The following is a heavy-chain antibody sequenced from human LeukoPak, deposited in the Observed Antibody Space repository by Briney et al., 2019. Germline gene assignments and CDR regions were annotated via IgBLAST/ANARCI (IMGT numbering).Heavy chain of an antibody. V-gene: IGHV4-59*01. J-gene: IGHJ4*02. Sequence: SETLSLTCTVSGGSISSYYWSWIRQPPGKGLEWIGYIYYSGSTNYNPSLKTRVTISVDTSKNQFSLKLSSVTAADTAVYYCARHRGSRTKYYYFDYWGQGTLVTVSS. D-gene: IGHD1-7*01. CDR2: IYYSGST. CDR1: GGSISSYY. CDR3: ARHRGSRTKYYYFDY.